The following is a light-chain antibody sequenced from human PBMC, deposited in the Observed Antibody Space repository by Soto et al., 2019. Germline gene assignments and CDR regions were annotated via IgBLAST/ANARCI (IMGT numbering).Light chain of an antibody. CDR2: DVS. CDR3: SSYTSSSTYV. J-gene: IGLJ1*01. CDR1: SSDVGNYNY. Sequence: QSVLTQPVSVSGSPGQSITISCTGTSSDVGNYNYVSWYQQHPGKAPKLMIHDVSNRPSGVSNRFSGSKSGNTASLTISGLQAEDEADYYCSSYTSSSTYVLGTGTKVTVL. V-gene: IGLV2-14*01.